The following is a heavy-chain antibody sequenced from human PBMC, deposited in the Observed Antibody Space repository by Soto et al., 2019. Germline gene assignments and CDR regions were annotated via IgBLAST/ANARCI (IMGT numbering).Heavy chain of an antibody. V-gene: IGHV4-31*11. Sequence: SETLSLTCAVSGGSISSGRYYWTWIRQHPGKGLEWIGYIYYSGSTYYNPSLKSRVTISVDTSKNQFSLKLSSVTAADTAVYYCARQVEELPDYFDYRGQGTLVTVSS. D-gene: IGHD1-7*01. J-gene: IGHJ4*02. CDR1: GGSISSGRYY. CDR2: IYYSGST. CDR3: ARQVEELPDYFDY.